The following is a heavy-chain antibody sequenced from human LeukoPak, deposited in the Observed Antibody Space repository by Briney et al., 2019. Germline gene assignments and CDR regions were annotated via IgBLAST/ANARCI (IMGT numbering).Heavy chain of an antibody. CDR3: ARARSSPDAFDL. CDR2: INPNSGGT. D-gene: IGHD6-13*01. CDR1: GYSFTGYY. J-gene: IGHJ3*01. V-gene: IGHV1-2*02. Sequence: ASVKVSCKASGYSFTGYYMHWVRQAPGQGLEWIGWINPNSGGTNYAQKFQGRVTMTRDRSISTAYMELTRLRSDDTAVYYCARARSSPDAFDLWGKGKMVTVSS.